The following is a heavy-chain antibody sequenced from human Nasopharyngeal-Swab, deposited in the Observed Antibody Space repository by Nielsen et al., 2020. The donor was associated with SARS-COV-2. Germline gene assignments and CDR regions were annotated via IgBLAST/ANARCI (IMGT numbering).Heavy chain of an antibody. V-gene: IGHV3-23*01. Sequence: GGSLRLSCAASGFTFSSYAMSWVRQAPGKGLEWVSAISGSGGSTYYADSVKGRFTISRDNSKNTLYLQMNSLRAEDTAVYYCAKDLREYCSSTSCTYYYFGLDFWGRGTTVIVSS. D-gene: IGHD2-2*01. CDR3: AKDLREYCSSTSCTYYYFGLDF. CDR1: GFTFSSYA. J-gene: IGHJ6*02. CDR2: ISGSGGST.